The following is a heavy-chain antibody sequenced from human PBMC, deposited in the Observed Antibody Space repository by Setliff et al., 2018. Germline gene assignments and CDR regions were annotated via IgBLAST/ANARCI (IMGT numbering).Heavy chain of an antibody. CDR1: GGSISGYY. Sequence: PSETLSLTCTVSGGSISGYYWSWIRQPPGKGLEWIGYIFSSGSTNYNPSLKSRVTISVDTSRNQFSLKLSSVTAADTAVYYCARDKGYCGSASCYALLWFDPWGQGTLVTVSS. V-gene: IGHV4-4*08. CDR2: IFSSGST. D-gene: IGHD2-2*01. CDR3: ARDKGYCGSASCYALLWFDP. J-gene: IGHJ5*02.